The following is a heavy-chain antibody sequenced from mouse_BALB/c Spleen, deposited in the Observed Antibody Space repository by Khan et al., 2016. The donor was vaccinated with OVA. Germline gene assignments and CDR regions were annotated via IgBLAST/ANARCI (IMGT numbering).Heavy chain of an antibody. CDR1: GFSLTNYG. V-gene: IGHV2-9*02. CDR2: IWAGGST. CDR3: AGETDYYGDDEAMDY. D-gene: IGHD2-2*01. Sequence: QVQLKESGPGLVAPSQSLSITCTVSGFSLTNYGVNWVRQPPGKGLEWLGIIWAGGSTNYNSALRSRVTISKDNAKSQVFLKMNSLQTDDTAKYYCAGETDYYGDDEAMDYWGQGTSVTVSP. J-gene: IGHJ4*01.